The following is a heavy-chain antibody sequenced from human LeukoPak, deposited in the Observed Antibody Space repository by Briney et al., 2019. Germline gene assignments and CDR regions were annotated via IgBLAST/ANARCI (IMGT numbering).Heavy chain of an antibody. V-gene: IGHV4-38-2*01. CDR2: IYHSGST. J-gene: IGHJ4*02. Sequence: PSETLSLTCAVSGYAISSGYYWGWIRQPPGKGLEWIGSIYHSGSTYYNPSLKSRVTISVDTSKNQFSLKLSSVTAADTAVYYCARHSAVAGSPPTYYFDYWGQGTLVTVSS. CDR3: ARHSAVAGSPPTYYFDY. CDR1: GYAISSGYY. D-gene: IGHD6-19*01.